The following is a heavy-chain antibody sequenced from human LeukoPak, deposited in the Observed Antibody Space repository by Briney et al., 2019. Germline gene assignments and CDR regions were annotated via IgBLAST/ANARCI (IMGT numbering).Heavy chain of an antibody. CDR3: AKEEGS. J-gene: IGHJ5*02. Sequence: GGSLRLSCAASGFTFSSYGMHWVRQAPGKGLEWVAVISYDGSNKYYADSVKGRYTISRDNSKNTLYLQMNSLRAEDTAVYYCAKEEGSWGQGTLDTVSS. V-gene: IGHV3-30*18. CDR1: GFTFSSYG. CDR2: ISYDGSNK.